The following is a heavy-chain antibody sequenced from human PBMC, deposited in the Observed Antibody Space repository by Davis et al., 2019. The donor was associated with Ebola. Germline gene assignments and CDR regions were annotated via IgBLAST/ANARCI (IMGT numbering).Heavy chain of an antibody. J-gene: IGHJ6*03. CDR1: GGSISSGDYY. Sequence: SETLSLTCIVSGGSISSGDYYWSWIRQPPGKGLEWIGYIYYSGSTYYNPSLKSRVTLSIDTSKKQFSLKLSSVTAADTAVYYCARDGVDTAMPRYYYMDVWGKGTTVTVSS. CDR2: IYYSGST. CDR3: ARDGVDTAMPRYYYMDV. V-gene: IGHV4-30-4*01. D-gene: IGHD5-18*01.